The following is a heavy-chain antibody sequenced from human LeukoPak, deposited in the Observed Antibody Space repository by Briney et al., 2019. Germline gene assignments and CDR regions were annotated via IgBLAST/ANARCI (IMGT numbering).Heavy chain of an antibody. Sequence: SETLSLTCAVYGGSFSGYYWSWIRQPPGKGLEWIGEINHSGSTNYNPSLKSRVTISVDTSKNQFSLKLSSVTAADTAVYYCARDRPPFDPWGQGTLVTVSS. CDR1: GGSFSGYY. CDR2: INHSGST. J-gene: IGHJ5*02. V-gene: IGHV4-34*01. CDR3: ARDRPPFDP.